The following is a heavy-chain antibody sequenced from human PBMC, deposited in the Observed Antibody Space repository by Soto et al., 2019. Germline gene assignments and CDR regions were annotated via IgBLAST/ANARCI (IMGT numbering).Heavy chain of an antibody. Sequence: QVQLVQSGTEVKKPGASVKISCKASGYSSTSYFMHWVRQAPGQGLEWMGIINPSGSSTNYAQKFQGRVTMTRDTSTSTFYMELSFLRSEDTAVYYCATQTGYCSGGTCYTNWFDPWGQGTLVTVSS. V-gene: IGHV1-46*03. J-gene: IGHJ5*02. CDR3: ATQTGYCSGGTCYTNWFDP. CDR2: INPSGSST. CDR1: GYSSTSYF. D-gene: IGHD2-15*01.